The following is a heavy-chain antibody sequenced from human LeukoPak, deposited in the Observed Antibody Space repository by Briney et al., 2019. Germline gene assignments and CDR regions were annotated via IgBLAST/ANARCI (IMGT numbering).Heavy chain of an antibody. CDR2: INHSGNT. CDR1: VGSFSGYY. V-gene: IGHV4-34*01. CDR3: ATLPITITMIVVATSYSDP. D-gene: IGHD3-22*01. Sequence: SETLSLTCAVYVGSFSGYYWSWIRQPPGKGLEWIGEINHSGNTYYNPSLKSRVTISVDTSKNQFSLKLSSVTAADTAVYYCATLPITITMIVVATSYSDPWGRGTLVTVSS. J-gene: IGHJ2*01.